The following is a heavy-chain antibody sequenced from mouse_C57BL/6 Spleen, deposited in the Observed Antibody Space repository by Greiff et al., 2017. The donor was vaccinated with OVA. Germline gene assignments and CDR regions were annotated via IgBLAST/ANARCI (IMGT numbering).Heavy chain of an antibody. V-gene: IGHV1-82*01. CDR3: ARNGSSFFY. D-gene: IGHD1-1*01. J-gene: IGHJ2*01. CDR1: GYAFSSSW. CDR2: IYPGDGDT. Sequence: QVQLQQSGPELVKPGASVKISCTASGYAFSSSWMNWVKQRPGKGLEWIGRIYPGDGDTNYNGKFKGKATLTADKSSSTAYMQLSSLTSEDSAVYFCARNGSSFFYWGQGTTLTVSS.